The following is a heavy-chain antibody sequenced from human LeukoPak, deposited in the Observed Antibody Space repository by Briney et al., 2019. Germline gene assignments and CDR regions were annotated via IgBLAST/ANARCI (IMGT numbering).Heavy chain of an antibody. V-gene: IGHV4-61*02. CDR3: ARDGGGRYSSGSLYYYYYMDV. CDR2: IYASGSS. D-gene: IGHD1-26*01. J-gene: IGHJ6*03. Sequence: SQTLSLTCTVSGDPISSGRYYWSWIRQPAGKGLEWIGRIYASGSSDYNPSLKSRVTISVHMSKNQFSLRLSSVTAADTAVYYCARDGGGRYSSGSLYYYYYMDVWGKGTTVTVSS. CDR1: GDPISSGRYY.